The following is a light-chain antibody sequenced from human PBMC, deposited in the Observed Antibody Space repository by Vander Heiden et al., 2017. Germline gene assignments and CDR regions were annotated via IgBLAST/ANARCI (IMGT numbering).Light chain of an antibody. CDR2: GAS. Sequence: EIVLTQSPGTLSLSPGERATLSCRASPSVSSSYLAWYQQKPGQAPRLVIYGASTRATGIPDRFSGSGSGTDFTLTISRLEPEDFAVYFCQQYGSSPWTFGQGTKVEF. V-gene: IGKV3-20*01. J-gene: IGKJ1*01. CDR3: QQYGSSPWT. CDR1: PSVSSSY.